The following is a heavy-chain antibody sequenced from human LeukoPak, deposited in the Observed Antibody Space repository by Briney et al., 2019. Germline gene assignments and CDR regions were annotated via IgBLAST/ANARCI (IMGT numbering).Heavy chain of an antibody. D-gene: IGHD2-21*02. V-gene: IGHV3-48*03. CDR2: ISSSGSTI. CDR1: GFTFSSYW. J-gene: IGHJ4*02. CDR3: ARDEVVVTAMLDY. Sequence: GGSLRLSCVASGFTFSSYWMTWVRQAPGKGLEWVSYISSSGSTIYYADSVKGRFTISRDNAKNSLYLQMNSLRAEDTAVYYCARDEVVVTAMLDYWGQGTLVTVSS.